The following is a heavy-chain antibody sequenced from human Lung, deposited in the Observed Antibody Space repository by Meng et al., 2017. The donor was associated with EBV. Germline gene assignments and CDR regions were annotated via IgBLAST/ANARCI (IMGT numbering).Heavy chain of an antibody. J-gene: IGHJ4*02. D-gene: IGHD3-22*01. CDR2: LSPYNNNT. CDR3: ARDLSGYYSFVDY. Sequence: QCELVQSGDEGKNRGASVMGACEASGYRFSSYGISWVRQAPGQGLEWMGWLSPYNNNTNNEEKFRGRATMTTDTSISTAYMELSRLRSDDTAVYYCARDLSGYYSFVDYWGQGTLVTVSS. V-gene: IGHV1-18*01. CDR1: GYRFSSYG.